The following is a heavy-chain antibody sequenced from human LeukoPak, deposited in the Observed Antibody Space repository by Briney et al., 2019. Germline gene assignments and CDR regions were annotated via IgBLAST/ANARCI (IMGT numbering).Heavy chain of an antibody. CDR2: YDPEDGET. Sequence: ASVKVSCRVSGYTLTELSMHWVGQAPGKGLEWMGGYDPEDGETIYAQKFQGRVTMTEDTSTDTAYMELSSLRSEDTAVYYCATVLYYYGSGSYYNFDYWGQGTLVTVSS. CDR1: GYTLTELS. J-gene: IGHJ4*02. CDR3: ATVLYYYGSGSYYNFDY. V-gene: IGHV1-24*01. D-gene: IGHD3-10*01.